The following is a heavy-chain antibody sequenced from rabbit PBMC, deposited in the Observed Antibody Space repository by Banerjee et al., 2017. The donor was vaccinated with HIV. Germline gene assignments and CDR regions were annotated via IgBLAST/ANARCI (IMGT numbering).Heavy chain of an antibody. CDR1: GFSFSNKYV. CDR2: ITTNAGST. D-gene: IGHD4-2*01. V-gene: IGHV1S45*01. CDR3: ARDSAGREDFNL. Sequence: QEQLEESGGDLVKPEGSLTLTCTASGFSFSNKYVMCWVRQAPGKGLEWIGCITTNAGSTYYASWAKGRFTISKTSSTTVTLQMTSLTAADTATYFCARDSAGREDFNLWGQGTLV. J-gene: IGHJ4*01.